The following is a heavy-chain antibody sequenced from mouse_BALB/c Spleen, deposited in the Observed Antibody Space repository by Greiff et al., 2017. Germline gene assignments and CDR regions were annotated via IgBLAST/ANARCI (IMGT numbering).Heavy chain of an antibody. Sequence: EVQLQQSGAELVKPGASVKLSCTASGFNIKDTYMHWVKQRPEQGLEWIGRIDPANGNTKYDPKFQGKATITADTSSNTAYLQLSSLTSEDTAVYYCAPDCYGGWFAYWGQGTLVTVSA. V-gene: IGHV14-3*02. CDR1: GFNIKDTY. CDR2: IDPANGNT. J-gene: IGHJ3*01. CDR3: APDCYGGWFAY. D-gene: IGHD1-1*01.